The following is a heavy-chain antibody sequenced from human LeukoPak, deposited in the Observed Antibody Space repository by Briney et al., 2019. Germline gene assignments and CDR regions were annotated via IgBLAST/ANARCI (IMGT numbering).Heavy chain of an antibody. CDR2: ISSSGDTI. Sequence: GGSLRLSCAASGFTFTDYYMNWIRQAPGEGLEWISSISSSGDTIYYADSVKGRFTISRDNAKKSLYLQMNSVRVDDTAVYYCARAVGYWGQGTLVTVSS. J-gene: IGHJ4*02. CDR3: ARAVGY. CDR1: GFTFTDYY. V-gene: IGHV3-11*04.